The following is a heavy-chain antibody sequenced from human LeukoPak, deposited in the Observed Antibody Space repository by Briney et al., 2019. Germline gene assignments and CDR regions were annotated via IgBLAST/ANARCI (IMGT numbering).Heavy chain of an antibody. CDR2: IIPIFGTA. V-gene: IGHV1-69*13. Sequence: ASVKVSCKASGGTFSSYAISWVRQAPGQGLEWMGGIIPIFGTANYAQKFQGRVTITADESTSTAYMELSSLRSEDTAVFYCAGSLKFITMIPHYWGQGTLVTVSS. CDR3: AGSLKFITMIPHY. J-gene: IGHJ4*02. D-gene: IGHD3-22*01. CDR1: GGTFSSYA.